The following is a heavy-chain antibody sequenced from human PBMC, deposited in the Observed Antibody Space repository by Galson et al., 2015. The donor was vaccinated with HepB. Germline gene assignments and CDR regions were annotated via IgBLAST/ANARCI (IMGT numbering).Heavy chain of an antibody. Sequence: CAISGDSVSSNSAAWNWIRQSPSRGLEWLGRTYYRSKWYNDYAVSVKSRITINPDTSKNQFSLQLNSVTPEDTAVYYCARGQNSSSWYVWYYYYGMDGWGQGTTVTVSS. CDR1: GDSVSSNSAA. CDR2: TYYRSKWYN. CDR3: ARGQNSSSWYVWYYYYGMDG. J-gene: IGHJ6*02. V-gene: IGHV6-1*01. D-gene: IGHD6-13*01.